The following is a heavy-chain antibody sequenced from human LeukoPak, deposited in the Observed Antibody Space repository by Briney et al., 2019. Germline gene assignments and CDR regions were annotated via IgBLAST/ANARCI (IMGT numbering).Heavy chain of an antibody. CDR2: LYSGGST. CDR1: GFSVSNHY. D-gene: IGHD1-14*01. J-gene: IGHJ2*01. V-gene: IGHV3-53*01. Sequence: GGPLSLSCEGSGFSVSNHYMNWVRQAPGKGLEWVSILYSGGSTYYADSVKGRFTVTRDSSKNILYLHINSLRAEDTAVYYCARAGDHYHWYLDLWGRGALVTASS. CDR3: ARAGDHYHWYLDL.